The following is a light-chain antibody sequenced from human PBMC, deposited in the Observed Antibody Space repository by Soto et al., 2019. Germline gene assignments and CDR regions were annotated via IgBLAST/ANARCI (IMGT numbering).Light chain of an antibody. CDR3: FPYTRSGSCR. V-gene: IGLV2-14*01. J-gene: IGLJ1*01. CDR1: SSDVGNYKY. Sequence: QSVLTQPASVSGSPGQSITISCTGTSSDVGNYKYVSWYQQHPGKAPKLMIYEVSNRPSEVSNRFSVSKSGNTASLTISWLQAEDESDYYCFPYTRSGSCRFGTGTKVNV. CDR2: EVS.